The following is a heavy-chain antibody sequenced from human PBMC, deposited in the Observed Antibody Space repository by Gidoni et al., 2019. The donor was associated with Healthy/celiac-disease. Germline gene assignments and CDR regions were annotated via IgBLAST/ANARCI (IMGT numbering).Heavy chain of an antibody. CDR3: ARSSLTGKYKYYFDY. V-gene: IGHV3-33*01. CDR2: IWYDGSNK. CDR1: GFTFSSYG. Sequence: QVQLVESGGGVVQPGRSLRLSCAASGFTFSSYGMHWVRQAPGKGLEWVAVIWYDGSNKYYADSVKGRFTISRDNSKNTLYLQMNSLRAEDTAVYYCARSSLTGKYKYYFDYWGQGTLVTVSS. J-gene: IGHJ4*02. D-gene: IGHD1-20*01.